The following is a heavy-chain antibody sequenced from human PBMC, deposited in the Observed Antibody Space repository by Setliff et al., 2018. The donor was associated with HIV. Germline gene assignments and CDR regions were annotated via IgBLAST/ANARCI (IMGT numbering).Heavy chain of an antibody. D-gene: IGHD3-10*01. Sequence: ETLSLTCTVSGGSISSYYWSWIRQPPGKGLEWLGHIYSSGGTNYNPSLKSRVTISVDTSKNQFSLKLYSVTAADTAVYYCARAYFGSGIYYWGQGTLVTVSS. V-gene: IGHV4-4*09. CDR3: ARAYFGSGIYY. J-gene: IGHJ4*02. CDR2: IYSSGGT. CDR1: GGSISSYY.